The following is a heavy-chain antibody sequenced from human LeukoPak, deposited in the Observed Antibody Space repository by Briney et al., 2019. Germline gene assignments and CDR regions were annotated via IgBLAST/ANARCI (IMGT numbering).Heavy chain of an antibody. Sequence: AGGSLRLSCAASGFTFSSFSMNWVRQAPGKGLEWVSYIRTSGTNTDYTGSVKGRFTISRVNAKNSLYLQMNSLRAEDTAVYYCARMNYVSSGWGAPFDYWGQGTLVTVSS. V-gene: IGHV3-48*04. J-gene: IGHJ4*02. D-gene: IGHD1-7*01. CDR3: ARMNYVSSGWGAPFDY. CDR2: IRTSGTNT. CDR1: GFTFSSFS.